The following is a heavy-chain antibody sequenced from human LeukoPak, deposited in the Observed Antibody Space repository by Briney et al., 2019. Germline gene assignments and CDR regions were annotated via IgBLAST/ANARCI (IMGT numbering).Heavy chain of an antibody. CDR1: GFTFTSHS. V-gene: IGHV3-23*01. Sequence: GGSLRLSCAASGFTFTSHSITWFRQAPGKGLEWVSSITGSGSSTYYADSVKGRFTISRDNSKNTLYLQMNSLRAEDTAIYYCAKGLVAYSRYYSDYWGQGTLVTVSS. CDR3: AKGLVAYSRYYSDY. D-gene: IGHD5-12*01. J-gene: IGHJ4*02. CDR2: ITGSGSST.